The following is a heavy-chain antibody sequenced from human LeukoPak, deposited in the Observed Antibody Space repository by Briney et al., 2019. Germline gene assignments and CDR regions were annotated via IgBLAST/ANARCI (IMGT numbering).Heavy chain of an antibody. V-gene: IGHV4-4*07. CDR3: ARDRDGYNFRFDY. J-gene: IGHJ4*02. D-gene: IGHD5-24*01. Sequence: PPETLSLTCTVSGGSISSYYWSWIRQPAWKGLEWIGRIYTSGSTNYNPSLKSRVTISLDTSKNQFSLRLNSVTAVDTAVYYCARDRDGYNFRFDYWGQGTLATVSS. CDR1: GGSISSYY. CDR2: IYTSGST.